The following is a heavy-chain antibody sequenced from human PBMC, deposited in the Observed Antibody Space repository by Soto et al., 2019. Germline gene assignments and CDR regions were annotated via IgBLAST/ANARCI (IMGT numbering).Heavy chain of an antibody. J-gene: IGHJ3*02. V-gene: IGHV1-18*04. D-gene: IGHD3-16*01. CDR3: ARDRVAGIWGDAFDI. Sequence: ASVKVSCKTSGYTFTNHGINWVRQAPGQGLEWMGWINPYNANTNYAQKLQGRVTITTDTSTSTAYMDLRSPTSDDTAVYYCARDRVAGIWGDAFDIWGQGTMVTVSS. CDR1: GYTFTNHG. CDR2: INPYNANT.